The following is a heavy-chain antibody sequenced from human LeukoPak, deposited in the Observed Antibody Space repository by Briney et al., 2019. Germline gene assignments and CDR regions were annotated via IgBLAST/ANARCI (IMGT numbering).Heavy chain of an antibody. Sequence: TSETLSLTCTVSGYSISSGYYWGWIRPPPGKGLEWIGSIYHSGSTYYNPSLKSRVTISVDTSKNQFSLKLSSVTAADTAVYYCARAPKVVVVVAATYFDYWGQGTLVTVSS. V-gene: IGHV4-38-2*02. CDR3: ARAPKVVVVVAATYFDY. J-gene: IGHJ4*02. CDR1: GYSISSGYY. CDR2: IYHSGST. D-gene: IGHD2-15*01.